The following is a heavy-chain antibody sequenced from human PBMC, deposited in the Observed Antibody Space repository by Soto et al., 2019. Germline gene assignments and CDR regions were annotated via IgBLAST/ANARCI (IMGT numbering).Heavy chain of an antibody. CDR1: GFTFSSYW. V-gene: IGHV3-7*01. Sequence: PGGSLRLSCAASGFTFSSYWMSWVRQAPGKGPEWVANIKQDGSEKYYVDSVKGRFTISRDNAKNSLYLQMDSLRAEDTAVYYCARDHCSSTSCPYYYYYYGMDVWGQGTTVTVSS. J-gene: IGHJ6*02. CDR2: IKQDGSEK. CDR3: ARDHCSSTSCPYYYYYYGMDV. D-gene: IGHD2-2*01.